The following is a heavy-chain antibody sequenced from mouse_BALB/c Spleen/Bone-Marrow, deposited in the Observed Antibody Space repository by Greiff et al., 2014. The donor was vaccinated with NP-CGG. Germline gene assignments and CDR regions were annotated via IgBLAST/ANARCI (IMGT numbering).Heavy chain of an antibody. J-gene: IGHJ3*01. CDR2: IHLSDSES. CDR1: GYSFTSYW. Sequence: QVQLKQSGAELVRPGASVKLSCKASGYSFTSYWVNWGKQRPGQGLEWIGMIHLSDSESRLNQKFKDKATLTVDKSSSAAYMQLSSPTSEDSAVYYCTRYDLTTRAFAYWGQGTLVTVSA. D-gene: IGHD3-3*01. V-gene: IGHV1-74*01. CDR3: TRYDLTTRAFAY.